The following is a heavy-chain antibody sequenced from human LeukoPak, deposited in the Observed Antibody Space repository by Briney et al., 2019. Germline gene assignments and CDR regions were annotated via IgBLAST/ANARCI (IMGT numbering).Heavy chain of an antibody. CDR1: GGSISSSSYY. J-gene: IGHJ4*02. CDR2: IYYSGST. CDR3: AREEYYDSSGYQYSGHFDY. Sequence: SSETLSLTCTVSGGSISSSSYYWSWIRQPPGKGLEWIGYIYYSGSTNYNPSLKSRVTISVDTSKNQFSLKLSSVTAADTAVYYCAREEYYDSSGYQYSGHFDYWGQGTLVTVSS. D-gene: IGHD3-22*01. V-gene: IGHV4-61*01.